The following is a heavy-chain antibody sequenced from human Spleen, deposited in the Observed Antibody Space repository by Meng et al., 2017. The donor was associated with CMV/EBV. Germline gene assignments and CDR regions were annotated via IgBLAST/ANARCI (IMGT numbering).Heavy chain of an antibody. D-gene: IGHD2-2*01. CDR2: ISAYNGNT. V-gene: IGHV1-18*04. CDR3: ARETDCSSTSCYEQYYYYGMDV. J-gene: IGHJ6*02. CDR1: GYTFTSYG. Sequence: ASVQVSCKASGYTFTSYGITWVRQAPGQGLEWMGWISAYNGNTNYAQNLQGRVTMTTDTSTRTAYMELGSLRPDDTAVYYCARETDCSSTSCYEQYYYYGMDVWGQGTTVTVSS.